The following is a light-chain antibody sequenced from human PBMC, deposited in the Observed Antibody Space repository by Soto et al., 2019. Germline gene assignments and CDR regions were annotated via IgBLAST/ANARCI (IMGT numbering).Light chain of an antibody. CDR2: GAS. V-gene: IGKV3-15*01. J-gene: IGKJ1*01. Sequence: EIVITQSPATLSVSPGERATLSCRASQSVSSNLAWYQQKPGQAPRLLIYGASTRATGIPARFSGSGAGTDCTRTISSLQSEDVAVDYCQQYNNWPQTFGQGTQVDIK. CDR3: QQYNNWPQT. CDR1: QSVSSN.